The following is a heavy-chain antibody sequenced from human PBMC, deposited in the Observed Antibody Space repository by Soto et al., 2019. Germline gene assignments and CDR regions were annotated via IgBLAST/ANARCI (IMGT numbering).Heavy chain of an antibody. J-gene: IGHJ4*02. Sequence: ASVQVSCKASGYTFTGYYMHWVRQAPGQGLEWMGWINPNSGGTNYAQKFQGWVTMTRDTSISTAYMELSRLRSDDTAVYYCARVKSMITFGGVIGPFEYWGQGTLVTVSS. CDR3: ARVKSMITFGGVIGPFEY. D-gene: IGHD3-16*02. V-gene: IGHV1-2*04. CDR2: INPNSGGT. CDR1: GYTFTGYY.